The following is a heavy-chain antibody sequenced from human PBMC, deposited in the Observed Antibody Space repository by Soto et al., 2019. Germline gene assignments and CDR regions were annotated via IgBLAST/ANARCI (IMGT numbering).Heavy chain of an antibody. D-gene: IGHD3-3*01. CDR3: AKGLTLFGAAPPLAPSDN. CDR1: GFTFSSYA. J-gene: IGHJ4*02. V-gene: IGHV3-23*01. Sequence: PGGSLRRSYAASGFTFSSYAMSWVRPAPGKGLEWVSTVRVSGGTTYYADSVKVRFTISRDNPKTTLYLQMNSLRVEDTAAYYCAKGLTLFGAAPPLAPSDNWGQGTRVTASS. CDR2: VRVSGGTT.